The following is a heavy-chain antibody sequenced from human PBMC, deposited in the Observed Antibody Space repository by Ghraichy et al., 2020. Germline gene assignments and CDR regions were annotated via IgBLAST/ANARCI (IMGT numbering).Heavy chain of an antibody. CDR3: ARQRGDPFDY. V-gene: IGHV4-59*08. J-gene: IGHJ4*02. CDR2: IYYSGST. Sequence: SETLSLTCTVSGGSISSYYWSWIRQPPGKGLEWIGYIYYSGSTNYNPSLKSRVTISVDTSKNQFSLKLSSVTAADTAVYYCARQRGDPFDYWGQGTLVTVSS. CDR1: GGSISSYY. D-gene: IGHD4-17*01.